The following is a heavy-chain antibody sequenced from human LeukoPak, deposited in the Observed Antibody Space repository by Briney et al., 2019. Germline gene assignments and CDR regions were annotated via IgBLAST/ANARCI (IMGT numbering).Heavy chain of an antibody. J-gene: IGHJ4*02. V-gene: IGHV3-21*01. CDR2: ISSSSSYI. CDR1: GLTFSSYS. Sequence: GGSLRLSCAASGLTFSSYSMNWVRQAPGKGLEWVSSISSSSSYIYYADSMKGRFTISRDNAKNSLYLQMNSLRAEDTAVYYCARGITGTTGIDYWGQGTLVTVSS. CDR3: ARGITGTTGIDY. D-gene: IGHD1-7*01.